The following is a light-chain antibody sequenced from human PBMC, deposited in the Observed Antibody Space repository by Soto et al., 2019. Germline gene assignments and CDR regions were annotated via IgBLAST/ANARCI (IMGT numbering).Light chain of an antibody. CDR1: DIGKKN. CDR3: QVLDSSVV. Sequence: SYELTQPPSVSVAPGQTARITCGGKDIGKKNVHWYQQRPGQAPVVVMYDDSDRPSGIPERISGSNSGNTATLTINRVEAGDEADYYCQVLDSSVVFGGGTKLTVL. CDR2: DDS. V-gene: IGLV3-21*02. J-gene: IGLJ3*02.